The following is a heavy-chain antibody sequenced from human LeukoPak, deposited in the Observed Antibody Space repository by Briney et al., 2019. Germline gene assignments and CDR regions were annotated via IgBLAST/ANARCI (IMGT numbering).Heavy chain of an antibody. J-gene: IGHJ4*02. CDR1: GFTFSSYA. Sequence: GGSLRLSCAASGFTFSSYAMSRVRQAPGKGLEWVSAISGSGGSTYYADSVKGRFTISRDNSKNTLYLQMDSLRAEDTAVYYCAKDQRYCGGDCYSSFDYWGQGTLVTVSS. D-gene: IGHD2-21*02. CDR2: ISGSGGST. CDR3: AKDQRYCGGDCYSSFDY. V-gene: IGHV3-23*01.